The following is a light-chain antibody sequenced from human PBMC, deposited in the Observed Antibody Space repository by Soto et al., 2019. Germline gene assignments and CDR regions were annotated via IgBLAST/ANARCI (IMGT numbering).Light chain of an antibody. CDR1: QSINSW. Sequence: DIQMTQSPSTLSASVGDRVTVTCRASQSINSWLAWYQQKPGKAPKLLIYDASSLQSGVPSRFTGSGFGTEFTLTISSLQPDDFATYYRQQYHRYSRTFGQGTKVEIK. CDR3: QQYHRYSRT. CDR2: DAS. V-gene: IGKV1-5*01. J-gene: IGKJ1*01.